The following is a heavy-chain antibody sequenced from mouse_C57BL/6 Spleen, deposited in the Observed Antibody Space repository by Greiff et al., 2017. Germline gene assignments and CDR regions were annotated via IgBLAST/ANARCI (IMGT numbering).Heavy chain of an antibody. D-gene: IGHD1-1*01. J-gene: IGHJ4*01. V-gene: IGHV1-81*01. CDR1: GYTFTSYG. CDR2: IYPRSGNT. CDR3: ARSGTTVVATPYYYAMDY. Sequence: VQLQQSGAELARPGASVKLSCKASGYTFTSYGISWVKQRTGQGLEWIGEIYPRSGNTYYNEKFKGKATLTADKSSSTAYMELRSLTYEDSAVYFCARSGTTVVATPYYYAMDYWGQGTSVTVSS.